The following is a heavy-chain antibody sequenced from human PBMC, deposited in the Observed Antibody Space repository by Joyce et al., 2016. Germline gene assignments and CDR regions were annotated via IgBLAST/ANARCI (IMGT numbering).Heavy chain of an antibody. CDR1: GYNFASYG. Sequence: QLVQSGAEVKKPGASVRVSCKTSGYNFASYGISWVRQAPGQGLEWMGWVSPYNVNTIYIQKLQDRVTMTTDASTTTAYMEVRSLRSDDTAVYYCARPRHYFDGYFLDHWGQGTPVTVSS. CDR3: ARPRHYFDGYFLDH. V-gene: IGHV1-18*01. CDR2: VSPYNVNT. D-gene: IGHD2/OR15-2a*01. J-gene: IGHJ4*02.